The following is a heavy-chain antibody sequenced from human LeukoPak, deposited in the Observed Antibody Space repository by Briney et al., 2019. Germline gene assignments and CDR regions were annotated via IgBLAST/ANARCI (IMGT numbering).Heavy chain of an antibody. J-gene: IGHJ4*02. V-gene: IGHV3-66*01. CDR3: ARARELIGSDY. CDR2: IYSGGST. Sequence: PGGSLRLSCAASGFTVSSNYMSWVRQAPGKGLEWVSVIYSGGSTYYADSVKGRFTISRDNSKNTLYLQMSSLRAEDTAVYYCARARELIGSDYWGQGTLVTVSS. D-gene: IGHD3-10*01. CDR1: GFTVSSNY.